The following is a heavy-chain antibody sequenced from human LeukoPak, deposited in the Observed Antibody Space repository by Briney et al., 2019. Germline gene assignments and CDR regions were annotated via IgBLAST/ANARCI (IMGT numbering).Heavy chain of an antibody. CDR3: ATRYDSSGYYYFDAFDI. Sequence: KPGESLKISCKGSGYSFTSYWIGWVRQMPGKGLEWMGIIYPGDSDTRYSPSFQGQVTISADKSISTAYLQWSSLKASDTAMYYCATRYDSSGYYYFDAFDIWGQGTMVTVSS. CDR1: GYSFTSYW. V-gene: IGHV5-51*03. CDR2: IYPGDSDT. J-gene: IGHJ3*02. D-gene: IGHD3-22*01.